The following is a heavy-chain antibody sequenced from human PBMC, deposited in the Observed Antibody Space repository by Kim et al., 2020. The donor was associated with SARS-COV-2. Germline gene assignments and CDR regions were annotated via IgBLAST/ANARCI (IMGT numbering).Heavy chain of an antibody. D-gene: IGHD6-19*01. CDR2: IYSSGTT. CDR3: ARHDGGSAWYLFDY. Sequence: SETLSLTCTVSGGSFSSYYWSWIRQPPGKGLEWIGYIYSSGTTNYNPSLKSRLTISVDTSKNQFSLKLSSVTAADTAMYYCARHDGGSAWYLFDYWGQGTLVTVSS. V-gene: IGHV4-59*08. CDR1: GGSFSSYY. J-gene: IGHJ4*02.